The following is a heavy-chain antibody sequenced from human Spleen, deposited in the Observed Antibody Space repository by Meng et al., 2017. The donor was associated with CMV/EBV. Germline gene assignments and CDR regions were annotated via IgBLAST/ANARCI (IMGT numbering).Heavy chain of an antibody. CDR1: GYTFTAHY. V-gene: IGHV1-18*04. CDR2: ISAYNGNT. J-gene: IGHJ4*02. CDR3: ARGGDYGDFHDPFDY. D-gene: IGHD4-17*01. Sequence: SVKVSCKASGYTFTAHYFHWVRQAPGQGLEWMGWISAYNGNTNYAQKLQGRVTMTTDTSTSTAYMELRSLRSDDTAVYYCARGGDYGDFHDPFDYWGQGTLVPSPQ.